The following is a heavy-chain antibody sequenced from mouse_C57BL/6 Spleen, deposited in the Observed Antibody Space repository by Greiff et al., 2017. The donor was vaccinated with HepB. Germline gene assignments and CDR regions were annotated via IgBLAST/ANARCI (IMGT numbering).Heavy chain of an antibody. Sequence: QVQLKESGPGLVQPSQSLSITCTVSGFSLTSYGVHWVRQPPGKGLEWLGVIWSGGSTDYNAAFISRLSISKDNPKRQVFFKMNSLQADDTAIYYCGKYYGSRGYFDVWGTGTTVTVSS. J-gene: IGHJ1*03. CDR2: IWSGGST. CDR1: GFSLTSYG. D-gene: IGHD1-1*01. V-gene: IGHV2-4*01. CDR3: GKYYGSRGYFDV.